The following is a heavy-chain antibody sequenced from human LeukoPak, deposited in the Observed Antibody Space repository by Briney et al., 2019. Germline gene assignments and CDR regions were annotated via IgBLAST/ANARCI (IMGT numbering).Heavy chain of an antibody. Sequence: PSETLSLTCTVSGGSISSYYWSWIRQPPGKGLEWIGYIYTSGSTNYNPSLKSRVTISVDTSKNQFSLKLSSVTAADTAVYYCARGYYYDTSGYPDSFDIWGQGTMVTVSS. J-gene: IGHJ3*02. V-gene: IGHV4-4*09. CDR3: ARGYYYDTSGYPDSFDI. CDR2: IYTSGST. D-gene: IGHD3-22*01. CDR1: GGSISSYY.